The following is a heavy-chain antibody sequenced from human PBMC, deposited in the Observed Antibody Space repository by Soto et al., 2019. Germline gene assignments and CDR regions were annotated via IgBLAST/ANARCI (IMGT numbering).Heavy chain of an antibody. Sequence: QVQMVQSGAEVKKPGSSARVSCKVSGGTFSRHSISWVRQAPGQGLEWMGGIIPIFDATQYAQKFQGRLTITADESTTPFHMALSGLRPEDTALYFCARDLTSVRGSWGQGTLVTVS. CDR2: IIPIFDAT. V-gene: IGHV1-69*01. D-gene: IGHD3-10*01. J-gene: IGHJ4*02. CDR3: ARDLTSVRGS. CDR1: GGTFSRHS.